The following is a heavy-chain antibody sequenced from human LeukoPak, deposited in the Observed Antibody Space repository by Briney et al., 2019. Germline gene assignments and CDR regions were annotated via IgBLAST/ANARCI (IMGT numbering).Heavy chain of an antibody. J-gene: IGHJ5*02. CDR1: GGSITSYY. V-gene: IGHV4-59*01. Sequence: SETLSLTCSVSGGSITSYYWSWIRQPPGKGLEWIGYIYYSGSTNYNPSLKSRVTISVDTSKNQFSLKLSSVTAADTAVYYCARSTHLTIFGVVRPNWFDPWGQGTLVTVSS. CDR3: ARSTHLTIFGVVRPNWFDP. D-gene: IGHD3-3*01. CDR2: IYYSGST.